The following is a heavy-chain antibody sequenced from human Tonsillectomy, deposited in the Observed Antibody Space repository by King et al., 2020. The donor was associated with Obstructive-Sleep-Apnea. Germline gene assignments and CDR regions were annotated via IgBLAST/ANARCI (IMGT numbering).Heavy chain of an antibody. CDR2: ISGSGGST. CDR3: AKGGGGYCSSTSCYEGLDY. J-gene: IGHJ4*02. Sequence: VQLVQSGGGLVQPGGSLRLSCAASGFTFSSYAMSWVRQAPGKGLEWVSAISGSGGSTYYADSVKGRFTISRDNSKNTLYLQMNSLRAEDTAVYYCAKGGGGYCSSTSCYEGLDYWGQGTLVTVSS. D-gene: IGHD2-2*01. CDR1: GFTFSSYA. V-gene: IGHV3-23*04.